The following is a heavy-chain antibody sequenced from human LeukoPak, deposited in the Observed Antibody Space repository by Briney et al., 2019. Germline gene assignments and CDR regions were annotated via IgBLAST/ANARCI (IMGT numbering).Heavy chain of an antibody. D-gene: IGHD3-22*01. CDR1: GGSISSYY. Sequence: PSETLSLTCTDSGGSISSYYWSWIRQPAGKGLEWIGRIYTSGSTNYNPSLKSRVTMSVDTSKNQFSLKLSSVTAADTAVYYCARGSYYYDSSGYYYDAFDIWGQGTMVTVSS. CDR3: ARGSYYYDSSGYYYDAFDI. CDR2: IYTSGST. J-gene: IGHJ3*02. V-gene: IGHV4-4*07.